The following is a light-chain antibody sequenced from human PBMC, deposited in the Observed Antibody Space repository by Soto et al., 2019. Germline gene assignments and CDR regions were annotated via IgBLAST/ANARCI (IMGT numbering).Light chain of an antibody. CDR2: DVS. J-gene: IGLJ2*01. V-gene: IGLV2-11*01. Sequence: QSALTQPRSVSGSPGQSVTISCTGTNSDVGGYHFVSWYQHQPGKAPKLMIFDVSKRPSGVPDRFSGAKSGNTASLTISGLQAEDEADYYCRSYAGHYTFTVFGGGTKVTVL. CDR3: RSYAGHYTFTV. CDR1: NSDVGGYHF.